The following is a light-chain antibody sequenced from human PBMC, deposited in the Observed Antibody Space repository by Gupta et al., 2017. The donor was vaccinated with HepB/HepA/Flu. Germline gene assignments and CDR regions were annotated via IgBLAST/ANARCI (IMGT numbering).Light chain of an antibody. CDR2: GAF. CDR1: QHINSY. V-gene: IGKV1-39*01. J-gene: IGKJ1*01. CDR3: QQSDSSPKT. Sequence: IQMSHSPSSLSASVGDRITITCRASQHINSYLNWYQQSPGKAPNLLIFGAFSLQSGVPSRFSGSGSGTDFTLTISSLQPEDFATYYCQQSDSSPKTFGQGTKVEIK.